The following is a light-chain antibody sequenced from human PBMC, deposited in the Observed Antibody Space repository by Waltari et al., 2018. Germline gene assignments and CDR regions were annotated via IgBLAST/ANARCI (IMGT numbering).Light chain of an antibody. CDR3: AAWDDSLNGV. J-gene: IGLJ3*02. Sequence: QSVLTQPPSASGTPGQRVTISCSGSYSNIGHNSVNWYQQVPGTAPKLLIYNNERRPSGGPDRFSGSKSGTSASLAISGLQAEDEADYYCAAWDDSLNGVVGGGTKLTVL. CDR1: YSNIGHNS. V-gene: IGLV1-44*01. CDR2: NNE.